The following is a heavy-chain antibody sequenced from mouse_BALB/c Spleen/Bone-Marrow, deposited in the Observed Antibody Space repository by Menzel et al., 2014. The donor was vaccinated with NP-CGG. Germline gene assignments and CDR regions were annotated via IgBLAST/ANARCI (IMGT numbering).Heavy chain of an antibody. V-gene: IGHV1-5*01. D-gene: IGHD1-1*01. CDR3: TRKLPAMDY. CDR1: GYSFTTFW. J-gene: IGHJ4*01. CDR2: IYPGNNDT. Sequence: EVKVEESGTVLARPGASVKMSCKASGYSFTTFWMHWVKQRPGQGLEWIGAIYPGNNDTRYNQKFKGKAKLTAVTSASTAYMELSSLTNEDSAVYYCTRKLPAMDYWGQGTSLTVSS.